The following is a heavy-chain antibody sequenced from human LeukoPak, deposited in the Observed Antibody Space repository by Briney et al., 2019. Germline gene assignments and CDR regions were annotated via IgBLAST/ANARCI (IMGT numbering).Heavy chain of an antibody. Sequence: GGSLRLSCAASGFTFSSYWMSWVRQAPGKGLEWVANMKQDGSEKYYVDSVKGRFTISRDNSKNILYLQMSNLRAEDTAVYYCAKDTELGSSPYFDYWGQGTLVTVSS. CDR1: GFTFSSYW. D-gene: IGHD6-13*01. CDR2: MKQDGSEK. J-gene: IGHJ4*02. V-gene: IGHV3-7*05. CDR3: AKDTELGSSPYFDY.